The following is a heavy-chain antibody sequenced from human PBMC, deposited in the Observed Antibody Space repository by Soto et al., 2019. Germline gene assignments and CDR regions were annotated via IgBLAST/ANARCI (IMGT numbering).Heavy chain of an antibody. D-gene: IGHD1-1*01. CDR1: GYTFTSYG. J-gene: IGHJ4*02. V-gene: IGHV1-18*01. Sequence: QVHLVQSGAEVKKPGASVKVSCKASGYTFTSYGITWVRQAPGQGLEWMGWISAHNGNTDYAQKLQGRVIVTRDTSTSTAYMELRSLRSDDTAVYYCARWRYGDYWAQGALVTVSS. CDR2: ISAHNGNT. CDR3: ARWRYGDY.